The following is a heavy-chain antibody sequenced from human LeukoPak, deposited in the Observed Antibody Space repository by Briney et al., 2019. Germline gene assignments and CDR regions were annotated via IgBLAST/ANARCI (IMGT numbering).Heavy chain of an antibody. CDR1: GYTFTSYG. J-gene: IGHJ2*01. Sequence: ASVKVSCKASGYTFTSYGISWVRQAPGQGLEWMGWISAYNGNTNYAQKLQGRVTMTTDTSTSTAYMELRSLRSDDTAVYYCARPGYSYGPYWYFDLWGRGTLVTVSS. D-gene: IGHD5-18*01. V-gene: IGHV1-18*01. CDR3: ARPGYSYGPYWYFDL. CDR2: ISAYNGNT.